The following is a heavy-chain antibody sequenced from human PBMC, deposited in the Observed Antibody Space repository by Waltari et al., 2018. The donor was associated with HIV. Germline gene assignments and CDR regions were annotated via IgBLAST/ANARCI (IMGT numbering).Heavy chain of an antibody. J-gene: IGHJ3*02. CDR1: GYTVTRSG. D-gene: IGHD1-20*01. CDR2: ISAYNGNT. V-gene: IGHV1-18*01. Sequence: QVLMVQFGAEVKQRGASVQVSCKASGYTVTRSGNSRVRQAPGQGSELLEWMGWISAYNGNTNHAQKLQGIVTMTTDTSTSTAYMELRSLRSDDTAVYYCARDGGFAITANGGDAFDIWGQGTMVTVSS. CDR3: ARDGGFAITANGGDAFDI.